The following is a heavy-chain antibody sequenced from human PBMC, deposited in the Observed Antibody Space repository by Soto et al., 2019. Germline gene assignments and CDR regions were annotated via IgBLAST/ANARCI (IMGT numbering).Heavy chain of an antibody. J-gene: IGHJ4*02. Sequence: GESLKISCAASGLTFSSYAMSWVRQAPGKGLEWVSAISGSGGSTYYADSVKGRFTISRDNSKNTLYLQMNSLRAEDTAVYYCSRDDSDWFFNWGRGTLVTVSS. V-gene: IGHV3-23*01. CDR2: ISGSGGST. CDR1: GLTFSSYA. CDR3: SRDDSDWFFN. D-gene: IGHD3-9*01.